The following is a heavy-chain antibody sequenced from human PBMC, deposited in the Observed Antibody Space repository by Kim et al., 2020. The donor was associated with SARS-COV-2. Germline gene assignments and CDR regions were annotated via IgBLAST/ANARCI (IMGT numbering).Heavy chain of an antibody. D-gene: IGHD6-13*01. CDR3: ARYSL. CDR2: ISYDGSNK. Sequence: GVSLRLSCASSGFTFSSYGMHWVRQAPGKGLEWVAVISYDGSNKYYADSVKGRFTISRDNSKNTLYLQMNSLRAEDTAVYYCARYSLGGQGTLVTVSS. V-gene: IGHV3-30*03. CDR1: GFTFSSYG. J-gene: IGHJ4*02.